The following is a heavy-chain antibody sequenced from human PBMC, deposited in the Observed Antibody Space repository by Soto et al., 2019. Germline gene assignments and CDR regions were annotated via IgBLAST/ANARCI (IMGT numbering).Heavy chain of an antibody. CDR2: MNPNSGNT. CDR3: AGRGYSSGWYSYYWYGMDV. Sequence: QVQLVQSGAEVKKPGASVKVSCKASGYTFTSYDINWVRQATGQGLEWMGWMNPNSGNTGYAQKFQGRVTMTRNTSISTAYKELSSLRSDDTAVYYCAGRGYSSGWYSYYWYGMDVWGQGTTVTVSS. J-gene: IGHJ6*02. V-gene: IGHV1-8*01. CDR1: GYTFTSYD. D-gene: IGHD6-13*01.